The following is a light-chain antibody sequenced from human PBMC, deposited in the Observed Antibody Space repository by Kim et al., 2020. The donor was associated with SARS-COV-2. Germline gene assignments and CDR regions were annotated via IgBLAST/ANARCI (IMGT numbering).Light chain of an antibody. CDR1: QSVSDW. CDR2: KAS. V-gene: IGKV1-5*03. CDR3: QQYDTYPYT. Sequence: DIQMTQSPSTLSASVGDRVTITCRASQSVSDWLAWYRQKPGKAPKLLIHKASSLESGVPSKFSGSGSGTEFNLTIDCLQSDDFAMYYCQQYDTYPYTFRQGTNLEL. J-gene: IGKJ2*01.